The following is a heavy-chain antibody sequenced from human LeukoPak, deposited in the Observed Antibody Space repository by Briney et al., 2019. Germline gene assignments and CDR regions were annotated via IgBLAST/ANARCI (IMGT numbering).Heavy chain of an antibody. J-gene: IGHJ4*02. CDR3: ASFGPTVRVGGGGGPYYFDY. Sequence: ASVKVSCKASGGTFSSYAISWVRQAPGQGLEWMGGIIPIFGTANYAQKFQDRVTITADESTSTAYMELSSLRSEDTAVYYCASFGPTVRVGGGGGPYYFDYWGQGTLVTVSS. V-gene: IGHV1-69*13. D-gene: IGHD3-16*01. CDR2: IIPIFGTA. CDR1: GGTFSSYA.